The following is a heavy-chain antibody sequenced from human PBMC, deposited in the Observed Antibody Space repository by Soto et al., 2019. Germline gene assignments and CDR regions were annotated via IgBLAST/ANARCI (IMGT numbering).Heavy chain of an antibody. CDR1: GASVSSTSYY. CDR3: ARHDDLYTSFDY. CDR2: SHSSGSS. V-gene: IGHV4-39*01. J-gene: IGHJ4*02. D-gene: IGHD2-2*02. Sequence: QLRLQESGPGLVKPSETVSLTCAVSGASVSSTSYYWAWIRQPPGRGLEWVGTSHSSGSSYYNPSLQSRVTISLDTSKNQFSLRLTSVTAPDTAVYFCARHDDLYTSFDYWGQGTLLSVSS.